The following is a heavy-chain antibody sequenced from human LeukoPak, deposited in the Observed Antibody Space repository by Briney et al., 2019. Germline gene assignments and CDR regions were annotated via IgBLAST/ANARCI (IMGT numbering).Heavy chain of an antibody. J-gene: IGHJ4*02. CDR2: IKSKTDGGTT. CDR3: TTSLAGAVTAVYPFDN. D-gene: IGHD2-21*02. Sequence: GVSLRLSCAASGFTFSSYTMHWVRQAPGKGLEWVGRIKSKTDGGTTDYAAPVKGRITISRDDSTNTLHLQMNSLKTEDTAVYYCTTSLAGAVTAVYPFDNWGQGTLVTVSS. V-gene: IGHV3-15*01. CDR1: GFTFSSYT.